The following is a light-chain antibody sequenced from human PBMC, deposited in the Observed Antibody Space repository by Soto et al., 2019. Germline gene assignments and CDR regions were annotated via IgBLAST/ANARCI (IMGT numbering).Light chain of an antibody. Sequence: EIVMTQSPDTLSVSPGERATLSCRASQSVNSNLAWYQHKPGQAPRLLISGASTRLTGIPARFSGSGSGTEFTLTISSLQSEDFAVYYCLQFNNWPYTFGQGTKLEIE. CDR2: GAS. J-gene: IGKJ2*01. CDR3: LQFNNWPYT. CDR1: QSVNSN. V-gene: IGKV3-15*01.